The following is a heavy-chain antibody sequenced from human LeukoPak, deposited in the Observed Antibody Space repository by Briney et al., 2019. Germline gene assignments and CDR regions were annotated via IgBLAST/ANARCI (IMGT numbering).Heavy chain of an antibody. V-gene: IGHV3-48*03. J-gene: IGHJ4*02. D-gene: IGHD5-24*01. CDR3: ARLSRDGYAFDY. CDR2: ISSSGSTI. Sequence: PGGSLRLSGAASGFTFSSYEMNWVRQAPGKGLEWVSYISSSGSTIYYADSVKGRFTISRDNAKNSLYLQMNSLRAEDTAVYYCARLSRDGYAFDYWGQGTLVTVSS. CDR1: GFTFSSYE.